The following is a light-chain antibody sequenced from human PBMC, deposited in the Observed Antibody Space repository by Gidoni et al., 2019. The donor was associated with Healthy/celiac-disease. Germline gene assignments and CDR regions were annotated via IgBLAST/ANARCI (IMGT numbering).Light chain of an antibody. J-gene: IGKJ1*01. CDR2: GAT. CDR1: QSVSSSY. Sequence: ELVFTPSPGTLSLSPGERATLACRASQSVSSSYLAWYQQKPGQAPRHLLSGATSKATGSPDRFSGSGSGTDFTITISRLEPEDFAVYYCQQYGSSPWTFGQGTKVEIK. V-gene: IGKV3-20*01. CDR3: QQYGSSPWT.